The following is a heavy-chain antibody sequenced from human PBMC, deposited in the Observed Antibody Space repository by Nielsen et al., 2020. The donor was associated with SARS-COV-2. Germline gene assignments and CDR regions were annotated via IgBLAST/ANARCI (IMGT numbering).Heavy chain of an antibody. V-gene: IGHV4-34*01. D-gene: IGHD6-19*01. CDR1: GGSFSGYY. J-gene: IGHJ4*02. Sequence: SETLSLTCAVYGGSFSGYYWSWIRQPPGKGLEWIGEINHSGSTNYNPSLKSRVTISVDTSKNQFSLKLSSVTAADTAVYYCARVGIAVADDYWGREPWSPSPQ. CDR2: INHSGST. CDR3: ARVGIAVADDY.